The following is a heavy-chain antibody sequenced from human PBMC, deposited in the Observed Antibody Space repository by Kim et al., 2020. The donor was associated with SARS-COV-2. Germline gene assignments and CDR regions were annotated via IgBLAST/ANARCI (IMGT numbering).Heavy chain of an antibody. CDR1: GFTFSSYA. CDR3: AKDALRYFDWVGRGEWGENCYFDY. D-gene: IGHD3-9*01. V-gene: IGHV3-23*01. Sequence: GGSLRLSCAASGFTFSSYAMSWVRQAPGKGLEWVSAISGSGGSTYYADSVKGRFTISRDNSKNTLYLQMNSLRAEDTAVYYCAKDALRYFDWVGRGEWGENCYFDYWGQGTLVTVSS. CDR2: ISGSGGST. J-gene: IGHJ4*02.